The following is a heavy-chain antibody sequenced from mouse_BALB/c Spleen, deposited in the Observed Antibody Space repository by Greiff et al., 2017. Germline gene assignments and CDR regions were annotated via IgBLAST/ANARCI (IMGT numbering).Heavy chain of an antibody. Sequence: QVQLQQSGAELAKPGASVKMSCKASGYTFTSYWMHWVKQRPGQGLEWIGYINPSTGYTEYNQKFKDKATLTADKSSSTAYMQLSSLTSEDSAVYYCARYDYDGFYAMDYWGQGTSVTVSS. CDR2: INPSTGYT. V-gene: IGHV1-7*01. D-gene: IGHD2-4*01. CDR3: ARYDYDGFYAMDY. J-gene: IGHJ4*01. CDR1: GYTFTSYW.